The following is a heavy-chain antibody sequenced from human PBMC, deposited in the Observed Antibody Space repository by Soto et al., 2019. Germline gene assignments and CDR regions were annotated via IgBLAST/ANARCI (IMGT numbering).Heavy chain of an antibody. CDR1: GFTFSYYY. Sequence: GGSLRLSCVVSGFTFSYYYMSWLRQAPGKGLEWVSYIVTSSAYTKYADSVKGRFSISRDNAKNSLYLEMNSLRVEDTAVYYCARLRASGWHMGGYLDSWGHGTLVTVSS. CDR3: ARLRASGWHMGGYLDS. CDR2: IVTSSAYT. J-gene: IGHJ4*01. D-gene: IGHD6-25*01. V-gene: IGHV3-11*06.